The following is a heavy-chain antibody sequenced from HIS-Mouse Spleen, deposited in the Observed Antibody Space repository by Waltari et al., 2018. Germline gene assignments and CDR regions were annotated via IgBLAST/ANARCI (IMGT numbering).Heavy chain of an antibody. V-gene: IGHV4-39*07. CDR1: GCSMSTSCYY. D-gene: IGHD6-13*01. CDR2: SYYSGST. CDR3: AREIPYSSSWYDWYFDL. J-gene: IGHJ2*01. Sequence: QLQLQESGPGLVKPSETLSPTCTVSGCSMSTSCYYWGGIRQPPGKGLEWIGSSYYSGSTYYNPSLKSRVTISVDTSKNQFSLKLSSVTAADTAVYYCAREIPYSSSWYDWYFDLWGRGTLVTVSS.